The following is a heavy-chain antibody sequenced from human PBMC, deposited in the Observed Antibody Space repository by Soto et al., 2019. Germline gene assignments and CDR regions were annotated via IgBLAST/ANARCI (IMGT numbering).Heavy chain of an antibody. CDR2: ISFDGSNE. Sequence: QVQLVESGGGVVQPGRSLRLSCAASGFTFSHYGMHWVRQAPGKGLEWVTVISFDGSNEYYADSVKGRFTISRDNSKNTLYLDMNSLRAEDTAIYYCAKAMWGFGSGTYALDFWGQGTLVIVSS. CDR1: GFTFSHYG. V-gene: IGHV3-30*18. D-gene: IGHD3-10*01. CDR3: AKAMWGFGSGTYALDF. J-gene: IGHJ4*02.